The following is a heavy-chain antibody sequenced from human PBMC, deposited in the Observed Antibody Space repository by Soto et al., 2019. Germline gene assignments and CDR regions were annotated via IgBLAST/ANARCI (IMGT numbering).Heavy chain of an antibody. CDR3: ATELGENPASPFDA. CDR1: GVTFSSET. V-gene: IGHV1-69*13. CDR2: IIPLFGTA. D-gene: IGHD3-10*01. Sequence: SVKVSCKASGVTFSSETLGWVRQAPGQGLEWVGGIIPLFGTASYAQKFQGRVTITADESTSTVYMELSSLRSDGTAVYFCATELGENPASPFDAWGQGTLVTVSS. J-gene: IGHJ4*02.